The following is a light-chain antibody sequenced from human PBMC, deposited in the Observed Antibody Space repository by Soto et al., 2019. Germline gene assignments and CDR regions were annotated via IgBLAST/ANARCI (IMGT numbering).Light chain of an antibody. V-gene: IGKV1-5*03. CDR1: QTISSW. Sequence: DIQRTQYPSTLSGSVGDRVTITCRASQTISSWLAWYQQKPGKAPKLLIYKASTLKSGVPSRFSGSGSGTEFTLTISSLQPDDFATYYCQHYNSYSEAFGQGANVDIK. CDR2: KAS. CDR3: QHYNSYSEA. J-gene: IGKJ1*01.